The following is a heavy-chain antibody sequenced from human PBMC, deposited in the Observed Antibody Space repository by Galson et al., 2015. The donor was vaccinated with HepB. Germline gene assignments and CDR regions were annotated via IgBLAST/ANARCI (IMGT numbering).Heavy chain of an antibody. V-gene: IGHV3-30*18. D-gene: IGHD6-19*01. CDR1: GFTFSSYG. CDR2: ISYNGSNK. J-gene: IGHJ4*02. CDR3: AKGPGSVAGQIDY. Sequence: SLRLSCAASGFTFSSYGMHWVRQAPGKGLEWVAVISYNGSNKYYADSVKGRFTISRDNSKNTLYLQMNSLRAEDTAVYYCAKGPGSVAGQIDYWGQGTLVTVSS.